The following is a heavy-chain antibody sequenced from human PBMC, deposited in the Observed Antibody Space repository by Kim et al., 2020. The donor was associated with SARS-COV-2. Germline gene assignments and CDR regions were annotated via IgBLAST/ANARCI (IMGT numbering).Heavy chain of an antibody. Sequence: GGSLRLSCAASGFTFSSYGMHWVRQAPGKGLEWVAVISYDGSNKYYADSVKGRFTISRDNSKNTLYLQMNSLRAEDTAVYYCAKDGPGYDILTGRFYYWGQGTLVTVSS. CDR3: AKDGPGYDILTGRFYY. CDR2: ISYDGSNK. CDR1: GFTFSSYG. J-gene: IGHJ4*02. D-gene: IGHD3-9*01. V-gene: IGHV3-30*18.